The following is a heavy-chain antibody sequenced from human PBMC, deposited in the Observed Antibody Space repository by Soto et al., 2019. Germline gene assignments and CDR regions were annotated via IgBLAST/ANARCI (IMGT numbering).Heavy chain of an antibody. CDR3: AKDDFGHYKDYYYYYMDV. V-gene: IGHV3-23*01. D-gene: IGHD3-3*01. Sequence: EVQLLESGGGLVQPGGSLRLSCAASGFTFSSYAMSWVRQAPGKGLEWVSAISGSGGSTYYADSVKGRFTISRDNSKNTLYLQMNSLRAEDTAVYYCAKDDFGHYKDYYYYYMDVWGKGTTVTVSS. J-gene: IGHJ6*03. CDR2: ISGSGGST. CDR1: GFTFSSYA.